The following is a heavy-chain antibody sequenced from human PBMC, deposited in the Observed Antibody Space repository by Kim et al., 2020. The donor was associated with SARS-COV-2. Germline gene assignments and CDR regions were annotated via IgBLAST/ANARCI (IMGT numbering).Heavy chain of an antibody. CDR1: GFTFSSYA. D-gene: IGHD3-3*01. CDR2: ISGSGGST. V-gene: IGHV3-23*01. J-gene: IGHJ2*01. Sequence: GESLRLSCAASGFTFSSYAMSWVRQAPGKGLEWVSAISGSGGSTYYADSVKGRFTISRDNSKNTLYLQMNSLRAEDTAVYYCAKDRGEYDFWSGYLRGFWYFDLWGRGTLVTVSS. CDR3: AKDRGEYDFWSGYLRGFWYFDL.